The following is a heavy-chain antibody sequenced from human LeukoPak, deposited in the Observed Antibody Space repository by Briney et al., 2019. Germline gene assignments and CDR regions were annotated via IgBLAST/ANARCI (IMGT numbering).Heavy chain of an antibody. J-gene: IGHJ4*02. CDR1: GGSISTYY. CDR3: ARSYSETYYRTFDY. CDR2: IYNSGSA. Sequence: PSETLPLTCTVAGGSISTYYWSWIRQPPGKGLEGIGYIYNSGSANYNPSLKTRVTISVDTSKKLFSLKMNSVTAADTAVYYCARSYSETYYRTFDYWGQGILVTVSS. D-gene: IGHD3-10*01. V-gene: IGHV4-59*01.